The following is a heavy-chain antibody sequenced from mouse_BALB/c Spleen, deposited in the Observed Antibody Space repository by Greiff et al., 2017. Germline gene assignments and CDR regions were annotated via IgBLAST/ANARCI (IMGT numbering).Heavy chain of an antibody. J-gene: IGHJ4*01. CDR1: GYTFTSYT. V-gene: IGHV1-4*02. D-gene: IGHD2-2*01. Sequence: QVQLQQPGAELARPGASVKMSCKASGYTFTSYTMHWVKQRPGQGLEWIGYINPSSGYTEYNQKFKDKTTLTADKSSSTAYMQLSSLTSEDSAVYYCARRGYDGPYYYAMDYWGQGTSVTVSS. CDR2: INPSSGYT. CDR3: ARRGYDGPYYYAMDY.